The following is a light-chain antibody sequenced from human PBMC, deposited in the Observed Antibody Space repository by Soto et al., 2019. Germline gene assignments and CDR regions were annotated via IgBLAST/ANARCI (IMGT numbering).Light chain of an antibody. CDR1: QSVSSTY. Sequence: EIVLTQSPDTLSLSPGERATLSCRTSQSVSSTYLAWYQQKPGQAPRLLIYGASNRATGVPDRFSGSGPATDFPLTIIRLEPEDFAVYYCHQYGSSPLFTFGPGANVDIK. J-gene: IGKJ3*01. V-gene: IGKV3-20*01. CDR2: GAS. CDR3: HQYGSSPLFT.